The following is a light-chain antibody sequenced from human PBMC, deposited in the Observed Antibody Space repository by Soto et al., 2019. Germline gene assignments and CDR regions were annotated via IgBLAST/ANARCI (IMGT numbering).Light chain of an antibody. V-gene: IGKV1-27*01. CDR3: QKYNTAPQT. CDR1: QGIMDY. J-gene: IGKJ1*01. CDR2: AAS. Sequence: DIQMTQSPSSLSASVGDRVTITCRASQGIMDYVAWFQQKPGKAHKLLIYAASTPQSGVPSRFSGSGSGTDFTLTISSLQPEDVATYYCQKYNTAPQTFGQGTKVEIK.